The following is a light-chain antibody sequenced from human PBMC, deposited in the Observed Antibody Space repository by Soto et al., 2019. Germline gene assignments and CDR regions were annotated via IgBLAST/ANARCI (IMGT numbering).Light chain of an antibody. J-gene: IGKJ4*01. CDR1: QSVSSSY. V-gene: IGKV3-20*01. CDR3: QQYGSSPLT. CDR2: GAS. Sequence: EIVLTQSPCTLSLSPGERATLSCRASQSVSSSYLAWYQQKAGQAPRLLIYGASSRATGIPDRFSGSGSGTDFTLTISRLEPEDFAVYYCQQYGSSPLTFGGGTKVEIK.